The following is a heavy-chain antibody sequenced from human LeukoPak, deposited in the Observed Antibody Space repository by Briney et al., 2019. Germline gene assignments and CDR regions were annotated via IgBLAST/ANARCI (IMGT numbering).Heavy chain of an antibody. CDR2: IYHSGST. CDR3: ARDQRGDSGSYLPYGMDV. D-gene: IGHD3-10*01. Sequence: PSETLSLTCAVSGGSISSSNWWSWVRQPPGKGLEWIGEIYHSGSTNYNPSLKSQVTISVDKSKNQFSLKLSSVTAADTAVYYCARDQRGDSGSYLPYGMDVWGQGTTVTVSS. V-gene: IGHV4-4*02. J-gene: IGHJ6*02. CDR1: GGSISSSNW.